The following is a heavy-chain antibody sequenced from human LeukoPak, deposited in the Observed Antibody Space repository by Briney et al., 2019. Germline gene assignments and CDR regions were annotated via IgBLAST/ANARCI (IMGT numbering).Heavy chain of an antibody. D-gene: IGHD3-3*01. CDR2: ISSSGSTI. J-gene: IGHJ4*02. CDR3: ARVGTIFGVARYYFDY. V-gene: IGHV3-11*01. Sequence: GGSLRLSCAASGFTFSDYYMGWIRQAPGKGLEWVSYISSSGSTIYYADSVKGRFTISRDNAKNSLYLQMNSLRAEDTAVYYCARVGTIFGVARYYFDYWGQGTLVTVSS. CDR1: GFTFSDYY.